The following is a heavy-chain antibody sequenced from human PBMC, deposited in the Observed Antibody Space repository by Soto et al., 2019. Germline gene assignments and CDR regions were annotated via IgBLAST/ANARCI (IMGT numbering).Heavy chain of an antibody. Sequence: ESGGDVVQPGSSLRLACAASGFTFSNYGMHWVRQAPGKGLEWVAYVSYDAANKYYADSVRGRFTISRDNSENTLHLEMDFLSGADSARYFCASGTSFDHWGQGTPVSVSS. CDR1: GFTFSNYG. V-gene: IGHV3-30*03. CDR2: VSYDAANK. CDR3: ASGTSFDH. J-gene: IGHJ4*02.